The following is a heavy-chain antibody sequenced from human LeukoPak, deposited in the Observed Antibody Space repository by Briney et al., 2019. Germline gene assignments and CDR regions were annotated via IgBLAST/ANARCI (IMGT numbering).Heavy chain of an antibody. CDR2: ISSSSSYI. V-gene: IGHV3-21*01. CDR1: RFTVSSNF. D-gene: IGHD3-22*01. J-gene: IGHJ4*02. CDR3: ARGRDDSSGYYEGYYFDY. Sequence: PGGSLRLSCAASRFTVSSNFMSWVRQAPGKGLEWVSSISSSSSYIYYADSVKGRFTISRDNAKNSLYLQMNSLRAEDTAVYYCARGRDDSSGYYEGYYFDYWGQGTLVTVSS.